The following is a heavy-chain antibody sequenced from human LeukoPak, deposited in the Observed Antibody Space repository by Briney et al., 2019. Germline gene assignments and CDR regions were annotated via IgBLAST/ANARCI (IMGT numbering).Heavy chain of an antibody. CDR1: GGSISSYY. D-gene: IGHD2-15*01. CDR3: AREFDCSGGSCSPYLDY. CDR2: IYTSGST. Sequence: SETLSLTCTVSGGSISSYYWSWIRQPAGKGLEWIGRIYTSGSTNYNPSLKSRATISVDTSKNQFSLKLSSVTAADTAVYYCAREFDCSGGSCSPYLDYWGQGTLVTVSS. J-gene: IGHJ4*02. V-gene: IGHV4-4*07.